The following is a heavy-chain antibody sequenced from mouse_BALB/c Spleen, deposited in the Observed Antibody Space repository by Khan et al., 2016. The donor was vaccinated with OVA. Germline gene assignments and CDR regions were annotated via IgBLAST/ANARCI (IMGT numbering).Heavy chain of an antibody. J-gene: IGHJ3*01. CDR3: ARSYYDAWFAY. V-gene: IGHV1-81*01. CDR2: INTASGNT. Sequence: QVQLQQSGPELVRPGASVKMSCKGSGYTFTDYAISWVNQSTGQGLEWIGEINTASGNTNYNKKFKDKATLTADKSSSTAYMQLGSLTSEDSAIYFCARSYYDAWFAYWGQGTLVTVSS. D-gene: IGHD2-4*01. CDR1: GYTFTDYA.